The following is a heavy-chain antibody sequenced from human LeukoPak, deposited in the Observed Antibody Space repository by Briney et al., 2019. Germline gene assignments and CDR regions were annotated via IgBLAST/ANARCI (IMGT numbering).Heavy chain of an antibody. Sequence: GGSLRLSCAASGFTFSSYSMNWVRQAPGKGLEYVSAISSNGGSTYYANSVKGRFTISRDNSKNTLYLQMGSLRAEDMAVYYCAREGPRNYYFDYWGQGTLVTVSS. CDR3: AREGPRNYYFDY. CDR1: GFTFSSYS. J-gene: IGHJ4*02. CDR2: ISSNGGST. V-gene: IGHV3-64*01.